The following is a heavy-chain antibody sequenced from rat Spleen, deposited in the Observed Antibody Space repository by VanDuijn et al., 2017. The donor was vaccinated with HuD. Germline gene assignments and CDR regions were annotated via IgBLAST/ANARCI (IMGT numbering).Heavy chain of an antibody. CDR3: ARQEDYGGYSRDYFDY. V-gene: IGHV5S13*01. CDR2: ITNGGGTT. CDR1: GFTFSNYG. J-gene: IGHJ2*01. D-gene: IGHD1-11*01. Sequence: EVQLVESGGGLVQPGRSLKLSCAASGFTFSNYGMAWVRQTPTKGLEWVASITNGGGTTYYQDSMKGRFTISRDNAKSTLYLQMDSLRSEDTATYYCARQEDYGGYSRDYFDYWGQGVMVTVSS.